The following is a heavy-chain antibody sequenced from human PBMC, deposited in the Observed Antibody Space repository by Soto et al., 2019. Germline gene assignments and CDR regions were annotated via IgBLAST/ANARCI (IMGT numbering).Heavy chain of an antibody. D-gene: IGHD2-15*01. J-gene: IGHJ5*02. Sequence: ASVKVSCKASGYNFSDYYIHWVRQAPGQGLEWLGWVSPKSGGTNYAQKFKGRVTMTRDTSSNTVYMHLSGLKSDDTAVFDCAREISVGGTLNWFDPWGQGTLVSVS. V-gene: IGHV1-2*02. CDR1: GYNFSDYY. CDR3: AREISVGGTLNWFDP. CDR2: VSPKSGGT.